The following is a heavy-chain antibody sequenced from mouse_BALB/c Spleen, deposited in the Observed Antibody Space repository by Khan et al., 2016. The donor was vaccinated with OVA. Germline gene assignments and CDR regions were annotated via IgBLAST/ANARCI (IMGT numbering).Heavy chain of an antibody. D-gene: IGHD1-1*01. CDR2: ISYSGGT. Sequence: VQLKQSGPGLVKPSQSLSLTCTVTGYSITSCYAWNWIRQFPGNKLEWMGYISYSGGTSYNPSLKSRISITRDTSKNQFFLQLNSVTTEDTATDYCARGNYYGYYVDYWGQGTPLTVSS. CDR1: GYSITSCYA. CDR3: ARGNYYGYYVDY. J-gene: IGHJ2*01. V-gene: IGHV3-2*02.